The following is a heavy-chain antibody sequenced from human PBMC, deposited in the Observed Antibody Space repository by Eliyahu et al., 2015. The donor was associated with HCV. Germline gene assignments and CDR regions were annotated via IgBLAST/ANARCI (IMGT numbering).Heavy chain of an antibody. J-gene: IGHJ6*02. D-gene: IGHD3-10*01. Sequence: QVHLQESGPGLVKPSQTLSLSCTVSGGSISTTGYFWSWVRQPAGKGLEWIGRIFISGSTKYDPSLKSRVTISLDKSKNIFFLDLNSVTAADTAVYYCARVPVPGWGVEELVTYYYTMDVWGLGTTVTVSS. V-gene: IGHV4-61*02. CDR1: GGSISTTGYF. CDR3: ARVPVPGWGVEELVTYYYTMDV. CDR2: IFISGST.